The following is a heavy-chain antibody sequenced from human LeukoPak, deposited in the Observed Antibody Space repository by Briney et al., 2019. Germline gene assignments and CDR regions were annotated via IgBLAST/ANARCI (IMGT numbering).Heavy chain of an antibody. Sequence: SSETLPLTCAVYGGSFSGYYWSWIRQPPGKGLEWIGEINHSGSTNYNPSLKSRVTISVDTSKNQFSLKLSSVTAADTAVYYCARDERITIFGVVSTGFDPWGQGTLVTVSS. D-gene: IGHD3-3*01. J-gene: IGHJ5*02. CDR2: INHSGST. CDR3: ARDERITIFGVVSTGFDP. CDR1: GGSFSGYY. V-gene: IGHV4-34*01.